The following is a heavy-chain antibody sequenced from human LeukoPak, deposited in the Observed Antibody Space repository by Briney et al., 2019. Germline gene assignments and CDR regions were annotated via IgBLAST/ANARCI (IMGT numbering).Heavy chain of an antibody. J-gene: IGHJ4*02. CDR3: ARQTYGASDFDY. Sequence: SETLSPTCTVSGGSIDSSSYYWNWIRQPPGKGLEWIGSIYYSGSTYYNPSLKSRVTISVDTSKNQFSLKLSSVTAADTAVYYCARQTYGASDFDYWGQGTLVTVSS. CDR2: IYYSGST. CDR1: GGSIDSSSYY. D-gene: IGHD4-17*01. V-gene: IGHV4-39*01.